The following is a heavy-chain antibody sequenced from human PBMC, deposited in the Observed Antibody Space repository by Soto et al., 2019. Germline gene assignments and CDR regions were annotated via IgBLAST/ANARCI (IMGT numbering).Heavy chain of an antibody. CDR1: GFTFSSYA. J-gene: IGHJ4*02. CDR2: ISYDGSNK. D-gene: IGHD2-21*02. CDR3: ASGHIVVVTATAEVDY. V-gene: IGHV3-30-3*01. Sequence: QVQLVESGGGVVQPGRSLRLSCAASGFTFSSYAMHWVRQAPGKGLEWVAVISYDGSNKYYADSVKGRFTISRDNSKNXLYLQMNSLRAEDTAVYYCASGHIVVVTATAEVDYWGQGTLVTVSS.